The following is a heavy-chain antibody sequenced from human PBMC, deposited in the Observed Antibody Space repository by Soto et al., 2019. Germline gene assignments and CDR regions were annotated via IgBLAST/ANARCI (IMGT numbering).Heavy chain of an antibody. CDR3: ARTHYYDASGTFDY. CDR2: VYHSGST. J-gene: IGHJ4*02. D-gene: IGHD3-22*01. Sequence: QVQLQESGPGLVKPSGTLSLTCAVSGDSISSSNWWSWVRQPPGKGLEWIGEVYHSGSTNYNPSLKSRVTMSVDKPKNQFSLKVTSVTAADTAVYYCARTHYYDASGTFDYWGQGTLVTVSS. V-gene: IGHV4-4*02. CDR1: GDSISSSNW.